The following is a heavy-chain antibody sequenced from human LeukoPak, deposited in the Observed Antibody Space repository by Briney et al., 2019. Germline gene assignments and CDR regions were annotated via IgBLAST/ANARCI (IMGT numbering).Heavy chain of an antibody. CDR1: GYSISSGYY. CDR3: ARTLLPAHRGAFDI. CDR2: IYSSGSP. J-gene: IGHJ3*02. Sequence: SETLSLTCAVSGYSISSGYYWGWIRQPAGKGLEWIGRIYSSGSPNYNPSLSSRVIMSIDTSKNQFSLKLSSVTAADTAVYYCARTLLPAHRGAFDIWGQGTMVTVSS. V-gene: IGHV4-38-2*01. D-gene: IGHD2/OR15-2a*01.